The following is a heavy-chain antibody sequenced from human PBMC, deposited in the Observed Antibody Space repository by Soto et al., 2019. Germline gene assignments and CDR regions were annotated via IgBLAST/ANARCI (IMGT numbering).Heavy chain of an antibody. CDR3: ARDISAVGATLYFDY. V-gene: IGHV3-7*01. CDR1: GFPFSSYW. D-gene: IGHD1-26*01. Sequence: GGSLRLSCAASGFPFSSYWMSWVRQAPGKGLEWVANINRDGSVEFYVDSLKDRFTISRDNAKNSLYLQMNRLRADDTAVYYCARDISAVGATLYFDYWGHGTLVTVSS. J-gene: IGHJ4*01. CDR2: INRDGSVE.